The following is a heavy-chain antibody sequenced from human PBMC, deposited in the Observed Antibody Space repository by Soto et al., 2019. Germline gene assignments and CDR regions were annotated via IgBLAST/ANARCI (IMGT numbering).Heavy chain of an antibody. J-gene: IGHJ6*02. D-gene: IGHD6-19*01. Sequence: SQTLSLTCAIFGDRVSSSSAAWNWIRQSSSRGLEWLGRTYYRSKWNYDYEVSMKSRININPDTSKNQFSLQLNSVTPDDTAVYYCTRVSAESPADYFHAMDVWGQGTTVTVSS. CDR1: GDRVSSSSAA. CDR2: TYYRSKWNY. V-gene: IGHV6-1*01. CDR3: TRVSAESPADYFHAMDV.